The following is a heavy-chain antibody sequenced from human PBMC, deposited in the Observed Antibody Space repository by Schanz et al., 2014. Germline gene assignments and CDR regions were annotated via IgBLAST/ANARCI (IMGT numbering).Heavy chain of an antibody. V-gene: IGHV3-23*01. CDR2: ISGSGGNT. D-gene: IGHD2-15*01. CDR1: GFTFRGYA. Sequence: EVQLLESGGGLVQPGGSLRLSCAASGFTFRGYAMSWVRQAPGRGLEWVSIISGSGGNTYYADAVRGRFTISRDNSKTTVNLQMNSLRAEDTAVYYCARDFLLEQLGYSHYYYAMDVWGQGTTVTVSS. J-gene: IGHJ6*02. CDR3: ARDFLLEQLGYSHYYYAMDV.